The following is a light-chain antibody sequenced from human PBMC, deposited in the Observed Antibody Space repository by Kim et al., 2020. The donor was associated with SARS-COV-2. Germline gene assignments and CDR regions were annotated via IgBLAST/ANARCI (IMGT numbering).Light chain of an antibody. V-gene: IGKV1-16*02. CDR2: GAS. CDR3: QQYNGYPYT. CDR1: QGINNY. J-gene: IGKJ2*01. Sequence: SVSVEDRVTLTCRASQGINNYLAWFQQKPGKAPRSLIYGASTLHSGVPSKFSGSGFGTDFTLTISDLQPEDFATYYCQQYNGYPYTFGQGTKLEIK.